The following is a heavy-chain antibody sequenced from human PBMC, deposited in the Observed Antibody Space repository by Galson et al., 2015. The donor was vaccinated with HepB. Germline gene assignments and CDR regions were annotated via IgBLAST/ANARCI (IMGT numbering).Heavy chain of an antibody. CDR1: GFTFSSHG. CDR3: ARPAVAGRGPYFDY. J-gene: IGHJ4*02. V-gene: IGHV3-23*01. D-gene: IGHD6-19*01. CDR2: ITGSGST. Sequence: SLRLSCAASGFTFSSHGMNWVRQAPGKGLEWVSAITGSGSTTYADSVKGRFTISRDNSKNMLYLQMSSLRSEDTAVYYCARPAVAGRGPYFDYWGQGTLVTVSS.